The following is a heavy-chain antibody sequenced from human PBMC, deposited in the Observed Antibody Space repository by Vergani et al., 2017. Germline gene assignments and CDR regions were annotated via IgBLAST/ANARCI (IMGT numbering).Heavy chain of an antibody. D-gene: IGHD5-24*01. V-gene: IGHV4-31*03. CDR2: IYYSGST. Sequence: QVQLQESGPGLVKPSQTLSLTCTVSGGSISSGGYYWSWIRQHPGKGLEWIGYIYYSGSTYYNPSLKRRVTISVDTSKNQFSLKLSTVTAADTAVYYCACAMATPRDYYYYGMDVWGQGTTVTVSS. CDR1: GGSISSGGYY. J-gene: IGHJ6*02. CDR3: ACAMATPRDYYYYGMDV.